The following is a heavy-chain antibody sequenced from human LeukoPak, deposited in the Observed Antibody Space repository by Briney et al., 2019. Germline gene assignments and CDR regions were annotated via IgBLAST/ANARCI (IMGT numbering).Heavy chain of an antibody. Sequence: GGSLRLSCAASGFTFSSYWMNWVRQAPGKGLVWVSRINSDGSSTSYADSVKGRFTISRDDSKNTLYLQMNSLRTEDTAVYYCITWDFLVRGVIDWGQGTLVTVSS. V-gene: IGHV3-74*01. CDR2: INSDGSST. D-gene: IGHD3-10*01. CDR3: ITWDFLVRGVID. J-gene: IGHJ4*02. CDR1: GFTFSSYW.